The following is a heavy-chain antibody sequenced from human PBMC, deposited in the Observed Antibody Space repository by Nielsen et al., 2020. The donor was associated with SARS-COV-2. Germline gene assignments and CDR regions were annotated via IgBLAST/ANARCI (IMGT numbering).Heavy chain of an antibody. CDR2: VHDSGTT. Sequence: SETLSLTCTVSGGSIRNYYWSWIRQPPGKGLEWIGYVHDSGTTNYNPSLKSRVTISVDTSKNQFSLKLSSVTAADTAVYYCARDRLFNYPLDYWGQGTLVTVSS. D-gene: IGHD3-22*01. J-gene: IGHJ4*02. CDR3: ARDRLFNYPLDY. V-gene: IGHV4-59*01. CDR1: GGSIRNYY.